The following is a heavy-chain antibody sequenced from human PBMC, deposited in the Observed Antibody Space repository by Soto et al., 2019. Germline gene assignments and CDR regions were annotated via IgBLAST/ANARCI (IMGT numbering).Heavy chain of an antibody. Sequence: PGGTLRLSCAASGFTFSSYAMHWVRQAPGKGLEWVAVISYDGSNKYYADSVKGRFTISRDNSKNTLYLQMNSLRAEDTAVYYCARDFWDTVYGDYYYGMDVWGQGTTVTVSS. D-gene: IGHD3-3*01. J-gene: IGHJ6*02. CDR1: GFTFSSYA. CDR3: ARDFWDTVYGDYYYGMDV. CDR2: ISYDGSNK. V-gene: IGHV3-30-3*01.